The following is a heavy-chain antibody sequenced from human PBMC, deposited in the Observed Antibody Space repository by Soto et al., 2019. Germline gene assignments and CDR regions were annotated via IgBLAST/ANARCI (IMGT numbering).Heavy chain of an antibody. D-gene: IGHD2-15*01. Sequence: QITLKESGPTLVKPTQTLTLTCTFSGFSLSTSGVGVGWIRQPPGKALEWLALIYWDDDKRYSPSLKSRLTITKDPSKNQVVLTMTNMDPVDTPTYYCAHSWYCSGGSCYYSNRFDPWGQGTLVTVSS. J-gene: IGHJ5*02. CDR1: GFSLSTSGVG. V-gene: IGHV2-5*02. CDR2: IYWDDDK. CDR3: AHSWYCSGGSCYYSNRFDP.